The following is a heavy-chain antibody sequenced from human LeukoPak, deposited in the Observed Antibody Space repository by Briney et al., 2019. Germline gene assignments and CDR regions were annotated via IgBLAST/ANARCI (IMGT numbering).Heavy chain of an antibody. D-gene: IGHD3-22*01. CDR1: GYTFTGYY. V-gene: IGHV1-2*02. CDR2: INPYSGAT. Sequence: ASVKVSCKASGYTFTGYYIHWVRQAPGQGLEWMGWINPYSGATNYAQIFQGRVTMTRDTSIDTAYMELSRLRSDDTAVYYCARGPGGRSGYHPLEDYYYYYYMDVWGKGTKVTVSS. CDR3: ARGPGGRSGYHPLEDYYYYYYMDV. J-gene: IGHJ6*03.